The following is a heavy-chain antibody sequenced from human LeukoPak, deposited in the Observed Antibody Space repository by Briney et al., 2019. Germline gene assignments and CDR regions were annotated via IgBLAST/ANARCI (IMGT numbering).Heavy chain of an antibody. V-gene: IGHV3-48*04. Sequence: PGESLRLSCEGSGFMFGNHGLIWVRQAPGKGLYWLSFSGPSGGTRLYADSVKGRFTISRDNAENSVFLQMNSLRVEDTAVYYCARVSPMTDGAFDLWGQGVMVTVSS. D-gene: IGHD2-21*02. CDR3: ARVSPMTDGAFDL. CDR2: SGPSGGTR. J-gene: IGHJ3*01. CDR1: GFMFGNHG.